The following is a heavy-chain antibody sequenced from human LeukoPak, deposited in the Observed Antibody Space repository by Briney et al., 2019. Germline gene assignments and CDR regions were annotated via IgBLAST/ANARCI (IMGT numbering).Heavy chain of an antibody. J-gene: IGHJ4*02. Sequence: ASVKVSCKASGYTFTSYYMHWVRQAPGQGLEWMGWISVYNGNTNYAQKLRGRVTMTTDTSTSTAYMELRSLRSDDTAVYYCARDPDGARDFDYWGQGTLVTVSS. CDR2: ISVYNGNT. CDR3: ARDPDGARDFDY. CDR1: GYTFTSYY. V-gene: IGHV1-18*04. D-gene: IGHD4/OR15-4a*01.